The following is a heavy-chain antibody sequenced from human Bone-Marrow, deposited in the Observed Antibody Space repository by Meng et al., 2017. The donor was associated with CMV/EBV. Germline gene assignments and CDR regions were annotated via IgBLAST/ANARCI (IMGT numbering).Heavy chain of an antibody. CDR3: ARGGIAAAGPFDY. D-gene: IGHD6-13*01. CDR2: SNAGNGNT. J-gene: IGHJ4*02. CDR1: GYTFTSYA. Sequence: QVQSVQSGAGVKKPGASVKVSCKASGYTFTSYAMHWVRQAPGQRLEWMGWSNAGNGNTKYSQEFQGRVTITRDTSASTAYMELSSLRSEDTAVYYCARGGIAAAGPFDYWGQGTLVTVSS. V-gene: IGHV1-3*02.